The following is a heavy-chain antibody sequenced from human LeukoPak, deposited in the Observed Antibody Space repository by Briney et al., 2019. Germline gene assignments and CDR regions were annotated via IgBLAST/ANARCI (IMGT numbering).Heavy chain of an antibody. V-gene: IGHV3-9*01. Sequence: GGSLRLSCAASGFIFDDFAMHWVRQVPGKGLEWVSGISWNGATTRYAESVKGRFTISRDNAMNSLSLQMNSLRVEDTAFYYCTKSPAVEFSTSSGFDPWGQGTLVTVSS. J-gene: IGHJ5*02. CDR1: GFIFDDFA. CDR2: ISWNGATT. CDR3: TKSPAVEFSTSSGFDP. D-gene: IGHD2-2*01.